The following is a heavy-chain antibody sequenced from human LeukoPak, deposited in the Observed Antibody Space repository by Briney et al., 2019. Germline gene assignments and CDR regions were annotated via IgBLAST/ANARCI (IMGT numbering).Heavy chain of an antibody. V-gene: IGHV3-7*01. CDR2: IKTDGSDK. D-gene: IGHD5-18*01. Sequence: GGSLRLSCAASGFTFTPHWMSWIRQVPGKGLEWVANIKTDGSDKYYVDSVKGRFTISRDNAQSSLYLQMNNLRGEDTAVYYCGRDGGYSVDYCGQGTLVTVSA. J-gene: IGHJ4*02. CDR3: GRDGGYSVDY. CDR1: GFTFTPHW.